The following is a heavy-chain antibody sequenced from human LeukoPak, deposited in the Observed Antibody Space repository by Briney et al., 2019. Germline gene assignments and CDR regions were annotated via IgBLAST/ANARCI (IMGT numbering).Heavy chain of an antibody. D-gene: IGHD1-14*01. CDR3: ARGVEPLAANTLAY. CDR1: GFTFSSYS. V-gene: IGHV3-21*04. CDR2: ISYTSSYI. J-gene: IGHJ4*02. Sequence: KPVGSLRLSCAASGFTFSSYSMNWVRQAPGKGLEWVSSISYTSSYIYYADSVQGRFTISRDNSKNTLYLEMNSLSPDDTAVYYCARGVEPLAANTLAYWGQGTLVTVSS.